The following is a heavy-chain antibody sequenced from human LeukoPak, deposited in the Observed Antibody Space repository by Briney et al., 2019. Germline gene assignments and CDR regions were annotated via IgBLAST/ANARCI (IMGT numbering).Heavy chain of an antibody. V-gene: IGHV3-74*01. CDR1: GFTFSSYW. CDR2: INSDGSST. D-gene: IGHD2-21*01. J-gene: IGHJ4*02. CDR3: VRDPNYSENFDY. Sequence: GGALRLPCAASGFTFSSYWMHWVGQAPGKGLVGVSRINSDGSSTTYADSVNGRFTISRDTAKNTLYLQMNSLRAEDTAVYYCVRDPNYSENFDYWGQGALVTV.